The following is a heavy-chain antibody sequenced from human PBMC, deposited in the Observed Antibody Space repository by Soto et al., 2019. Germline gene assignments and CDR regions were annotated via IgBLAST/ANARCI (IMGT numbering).Heavy chain of an antibody. D-gene: IGHD5-18*01. CDR2: IVVGSGNT. Sequence: ASVKVSCKASGFTFTISAVQWVRQARGQRLEWIGWIVVGSGNTNYAQKFQERVTITRDMSTSTAYMELSSLRSEDTAVYYCAAESLYSYGYYYGMDVWGQGTTVTVSS. J-gene: IGHJ6*02. CDR3: AAESLYSYGYYYGMDV. V-gene: IGHV1-58*01. CDR1: GFTFTISA.